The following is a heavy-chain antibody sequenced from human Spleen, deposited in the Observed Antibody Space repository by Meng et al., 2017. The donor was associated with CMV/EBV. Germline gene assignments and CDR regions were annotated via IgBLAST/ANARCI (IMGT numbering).Heavy chain of an antibody. J-gene: IGHJ4*02. V-gene: IGHV3-48*01. D-gene: IGHD2-8*02. CDR3: VKVLRVLGVTLNY. CDR2: ISSSSNTI. Sequence: GESLKISCAASGFTFSSYSMNWVRQAPGKGPEWVSYISSSSNTIYYADSVEGRFTISRDNSKNTLYLQMNSLRAEDTAVYYCVKVLRVLGVTLNYWGQGTLVTVSS. CDR1: GFTFSSYS.